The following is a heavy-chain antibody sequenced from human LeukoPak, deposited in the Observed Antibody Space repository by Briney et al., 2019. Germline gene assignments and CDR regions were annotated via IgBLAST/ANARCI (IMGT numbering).Heavy chain of an antibody. CDR2: TYYRSKWYN. CDR3: ARSSGEYCSGGSCYWGQFDY. D-gene: IGHD2-15*01. V-gene: IGHV6-1*01. CDR1: GDSVSSNSAA. J-gene: IGHJ4*02. Sequence: SQTLSLTCAISGDSVSSNSAAWNWIRQSPSRGLGWLGRTYYRSKWYNDYAVSVKSRITINPDTSKNQFSLQLNSVTPEDTAVYYCARSSGEYCSGGSCYWGQFDYWGQGTLVTVSS.